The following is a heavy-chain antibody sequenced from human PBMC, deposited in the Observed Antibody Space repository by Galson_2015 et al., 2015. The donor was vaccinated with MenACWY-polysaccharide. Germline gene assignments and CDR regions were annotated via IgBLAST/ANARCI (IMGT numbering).Heavy chain of an antibody. CDR3: AKDIRIVYSNYQFDS. CDR2: VSGTVHST. D-gene: IGHD4-11*01. Sequence: SLRLSCAASGFSLSDYYMSWFRQAPGKGLEWVSGVSGTVHSTYYADSVKGRVPISRDNSKNTLCLEMKSLRAEVTATYYCAKDIRIVYSNYQFDSWGQGTLVTVSS. J-gene: IGHJ4*02. CDR1: GFSLSDYY. V-gene: IGHV3-23*01.